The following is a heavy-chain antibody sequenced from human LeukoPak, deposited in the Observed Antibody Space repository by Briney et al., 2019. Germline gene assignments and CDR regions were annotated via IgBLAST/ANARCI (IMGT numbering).Heavy chain of an antibody. V-gene: IGHV3-23*01. CDR2: ITGSGCST. CDR1: GFTFSNYA. Sequence: PGASLRLSCAASGFTFSNYAMRWVRQAPGKGLEWVSGITGSGCSTYYANSVKGRFTISRDNSKNTLYLQMNSLRAEDTAIYSCAKWGDYDVFTGYYDADYWGQGTLVTVSS. CDR3: AKWGDYDVFTGYYDADY. J-gene: IGHJ4*02. D-gene: IGHD3-9*01.